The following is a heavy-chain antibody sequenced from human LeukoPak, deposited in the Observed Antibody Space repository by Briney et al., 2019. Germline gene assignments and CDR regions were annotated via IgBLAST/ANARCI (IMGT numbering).Heavy chain of an antibody. CDR2: ISYDGGNK. CDR1: GFIFSNFS. J-gene: IGHJ3*02. Sequence: QPGGSLRLSCAASGFIFSNFSMAWVRQAPGKGLECVAAISYDGGNKYYVDSVQGRFTISRDSSRNTLHLQMNSLRSEDTALYYCARVRGGSVRGAFDIWGQGTLVTVYS. V-gene: IGHV3-30*03. CDR3: ARVRGGSVRGAFDI. D-gene: IGHD3-10*01.